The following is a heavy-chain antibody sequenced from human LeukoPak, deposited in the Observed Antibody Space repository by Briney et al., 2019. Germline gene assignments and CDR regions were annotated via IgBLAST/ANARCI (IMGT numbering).Heavy chain of an antibody. Sequence: GASVKVSCKASGGTFSSYTISWVRQAPGQGLEWMGRIIPILGIANYAQEFQGRVTITADKSTSTDYMELSSLRSEDTAVYNCANVDYYIDYWGQGTLVTVSS. J-gene: IGHJ4*02. CDR2: IIPILGIA. CDR1: GGTFSSYT. V-gene: IGHV1-69*02. D-gene: IGHD3-10*01. CDR3: ANVDYYIDY.